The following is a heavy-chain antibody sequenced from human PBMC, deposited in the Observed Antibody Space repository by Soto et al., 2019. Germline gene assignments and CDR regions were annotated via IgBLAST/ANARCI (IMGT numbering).Heavy chain of an antibody. J-gene: IGHJ6*02. D-gene: IGHD6-19*01. V-gene: IGHV1-8*01. Sequence: ASVKVSCKTSGYTFTSYDINWVRQATGQGLEWMGWMNPNSGNTDYAQKFQGRVTMTRNTSISTAYMELSSLRSEDTAVYYCARDYSSGYGMDVWGQGTTVTVSS. CDR1: GYTFTSYD. CDR3: ARDYSSGYGMDV. CDR2: MNPNSGNT.